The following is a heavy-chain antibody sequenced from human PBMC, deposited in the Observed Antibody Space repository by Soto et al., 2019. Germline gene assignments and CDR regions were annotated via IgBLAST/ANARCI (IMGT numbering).Heavy chain of an antibody. J-gene: IGHJ5*02. D-gene: IGHD2-8*01. CDR2: VNPHSGNT. Sequence: ASVKVSCKTSGYTFTSFDIHWVRQATGQGLEWMGWVNPHSGNTGLAQKFQGRVTMTTNTSISTAYMELSSLISEDTAVYYCARGVLTVNYGHNWFGPWGQGTRVTVSS. CDR3: ARGVLTVNYGHNWFGP. CDR1: GYTFTSFD. V-gene: IGHV1-8*01.